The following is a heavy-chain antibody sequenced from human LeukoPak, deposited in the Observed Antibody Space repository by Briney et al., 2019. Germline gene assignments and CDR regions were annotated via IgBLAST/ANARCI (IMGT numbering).Heavy chain of an antibody. D-gene: IGHD3-22*01. CDR2: ISYDGSNK. CDR1: GFTFSSYG. Sequence: PGRSLRLSCAASGFTFSSYGMHWVRQAPGKGLEWVAVISYDGSNKYYADSVKGRFIISRDNSKNTLYLQMNSLRAEDTAVYYCAREYDSSGYVDYWGQGTLVTVSS. J-gene: IGHJ4*02. CDR3: AREYDSSGYVDY. V-gene: IGHV3-30*03.